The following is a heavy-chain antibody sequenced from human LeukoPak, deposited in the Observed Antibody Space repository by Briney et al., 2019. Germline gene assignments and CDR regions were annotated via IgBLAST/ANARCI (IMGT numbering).Heavy chain of an antibody. D-gene: IGHD3-22*01. J-gene: IGHJ4*02. CDR2: IKQDGSEK. Sequence: GGSLRLSCVASGFTFSNYWMSWVRQAPGKGLEWVANIKQDGSEKYYVDSVRGRFTISRDNTKNSLYLQMNSLRAEDTAVYYCARLGDSSGYYDYWGQGTLVTVSS. CDR1: GFTFSNYW. V-gene: IGHV3-7*04. CDR3: ARLGDSSGYYDY.